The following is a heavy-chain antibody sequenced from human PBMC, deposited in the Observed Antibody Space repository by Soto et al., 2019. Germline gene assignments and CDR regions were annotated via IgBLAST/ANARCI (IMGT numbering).Heavy chain of an antibody. D-gene: IGHD6-13*01. CDR2: IYYTGST. CDR3: AREGVSSSWYNYYGMAV. J-gene: IGHJ6*02. CDR1: GGSISNYY. Sequence: SETLSLTCTVSGGSISNYYWSWIRQPPGKGLEWIGYIYYTGSTNYNPSLKSRVTISVDTSKNQFSLKLSSVTAADTAVYYCAREGVSSSWYNYYGMAVWGQGTTVTVSS. V-gene: IGHV4-59*01.